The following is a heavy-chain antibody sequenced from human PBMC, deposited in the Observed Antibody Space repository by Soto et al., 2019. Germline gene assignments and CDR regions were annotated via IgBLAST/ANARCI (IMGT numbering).Heavy chain of an antibody. V-gene: IGHV1-69*01. Sequence: QVQLVQSGAEVKKPGSSVKVSCKASGGTFSSYAISWVRQAPGQGLEWMGGIIPIFGTANYAQKVQGRVTITADESTSTAYMELSSLRSEDTAVYYCAREAYIAAAGSPGTPFDPWGQGTLVTVSS. CDR2: IIPIFGTA. CDR3: AREAYIAAAGSPGTPFDP. CDR1: GGTFSSYA. J-gene: IGHJ5*02. D-gene: IGHD6-13*01.